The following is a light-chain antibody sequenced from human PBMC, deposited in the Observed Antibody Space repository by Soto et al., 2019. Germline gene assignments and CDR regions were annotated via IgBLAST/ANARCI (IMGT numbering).Light chain of an antibody. V-gene: IGKV1-27*01. J-gene: IGKJ2*01. CDR3: HHYYGTPPT. CDR2: AAS. Sequence: DIQMTQSPSSLSASVGDRVTITCRASQGISNYLAGYQQKPGKVPKLLIYAASTLQSGVPSRFSGSGSGTDFTLTSSSLQPEDVATYYCHHYYGTPPTFGQGTKLEI. CDR1: QGISNY.